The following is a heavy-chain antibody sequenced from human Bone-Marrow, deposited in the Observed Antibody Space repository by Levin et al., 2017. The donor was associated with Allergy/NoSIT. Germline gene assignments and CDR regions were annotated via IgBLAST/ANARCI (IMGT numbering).Heavy chain of an antibody. CDR1: GFTFSSYG. Sequence: RAGGSLRLSCAASGFTFSSYGMHWVRQAPGKGLEWVAVISYDGSNKYYADSVKGRFTISRDNSKNTLYLQMNSLRAEDTAVYYCAKEVHPYYDFWSGLNYYYGMDVWGQGTTVTVSS. J-gene: IGHJ6*02. CDR2: ISYDGSNK. D-gene: IGHD3-3*01. CDR3: AKEVHPYYDFWSGLNYYYGMDV. V-gene: IGHV3-30*18.